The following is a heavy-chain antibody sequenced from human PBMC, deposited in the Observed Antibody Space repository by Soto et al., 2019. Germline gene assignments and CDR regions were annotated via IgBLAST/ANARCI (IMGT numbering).Heavy chain of an antibody. V-gene: IGHV1-69*08. Sequence: QVQLVQSGAEVKKPGSSVKVSCKASGGTFSSYTISWVRQAPGQGLAWMGRIIPILGIANYAQKFQGRVTITADKSTSTAYRELSSLRSEDTAVYYCARDISYYCSGTPFDPWGQGTLVTVSS. CDR2: IIPILGIA. CDR1: GGTFSSYT. D-gene: IGHD3-10*01. CDR3: ARDISYYCSGTPFDP. J-gene: IGHJ5*02.